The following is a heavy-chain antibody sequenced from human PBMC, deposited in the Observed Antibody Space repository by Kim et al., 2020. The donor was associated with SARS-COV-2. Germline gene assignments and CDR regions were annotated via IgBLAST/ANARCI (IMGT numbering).Heavy chain of an antibody. D-gene: IGHD3-10*01. J-gene: IGHJ4*02. CDR3: ARDLPYGSGSYYIDY. Sequence: QKFQGRVTITADKSTSTAYMELSSLRSEDTAVYYCARDLPYGSGSYYIDYWGQGTLVTVSS. V-gene: IGHV1-69*04.